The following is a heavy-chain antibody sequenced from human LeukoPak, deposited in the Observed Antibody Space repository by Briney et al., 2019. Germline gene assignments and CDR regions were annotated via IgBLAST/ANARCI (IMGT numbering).Heavy chain of an antibody. Sequence: PGGSLRLSCAASGFTFDDYAKHWVRQAPGKGLEWVSGISWNSGSIGYADSVKGRFTISRDNAKNSLYLQMNSLRAEDTALYYCAKGSGDSSGYYYGSSIAEYLQHWGQGTLVTVSS. CDR3: AKGSGDSSGYYYGSSIAEYLQH. CDR2: ISWNSGSI. V-gene: IGHV3-9*01. J-gene: IGHJ1*01. CDR1: GFTFDDYA. D-gene: IGHD3-22*01.